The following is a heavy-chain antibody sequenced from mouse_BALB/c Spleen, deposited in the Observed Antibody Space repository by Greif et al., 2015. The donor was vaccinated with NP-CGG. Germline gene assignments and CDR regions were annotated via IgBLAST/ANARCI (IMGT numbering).Heavy chain of an antibody. Sequence: QVQLKHSGPGLVAPSQSLSITCTVSGFSLTGYGVNWVRQPPGKGLEWLGMIWGDGSTDYNSALKSRLSISKDNSKSQVFLKMSSLQTDDTARYYCARENYGNSYAMDYWGQGTSVTVSS. CDR1: GFSLTGYG. D-gene: IGHD2-1*01. CDR3: ARENYGNSYAMDY. J-gene: IGHJ4*01. CDR2: IWGDGST. V-gene: IGHV2-6-7*01.